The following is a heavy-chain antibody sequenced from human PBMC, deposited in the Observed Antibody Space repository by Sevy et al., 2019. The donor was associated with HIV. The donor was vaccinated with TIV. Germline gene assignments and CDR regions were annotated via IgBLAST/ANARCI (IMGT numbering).Heavy chain of an antibody. CDR3: AREEGIAAGGSFDY. J-gene: IGHJ4*02. V-gene: IGHV1-18*01. CDR1: GYIFTCYV. D-gene: IGHD6-13*01. Sequence: ASVKVSCKASGYIFTCYVINWVRQAPGQGLEWMGWISADNDNTNYAQKLQGRVTMTTDTSTSTAYMELRSLRSDDTAVYYCAREEGIAAGGSFDYWGQGTLVTVSS. CDR2: ISADNDNT.